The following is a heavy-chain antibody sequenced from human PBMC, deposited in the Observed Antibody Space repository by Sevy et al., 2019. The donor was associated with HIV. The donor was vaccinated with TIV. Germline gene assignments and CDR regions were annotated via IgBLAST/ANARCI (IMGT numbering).Heavy chain of an antibody. V-gene: IGHV3-21*01. J-gene: IGHJ4*02. CDR3: ARSAAIMTYYYDSSGYADY. CDR2: ISSSSSYI. D-gene: IGHD3-22*01. Sequence: GSLRLSCAASGFTFSSYSMNWVRQAPGKGLEWVSSISSSSSYIYYADSVKGRFTISRDNAKNSLYLQMNSLRAEDTAVYYCARSAAIMTYYYDSSGYADYWGQGTLVTVSS. CDR1: GFTFSSYS.